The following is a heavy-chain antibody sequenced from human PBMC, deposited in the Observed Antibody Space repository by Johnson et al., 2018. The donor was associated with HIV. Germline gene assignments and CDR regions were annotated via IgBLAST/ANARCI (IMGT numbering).Heavy chain of an antibody. CDR2: ISYDGSNK. J-gene: IGHJ3*02. Sequence: HVQLVESGGGVVQPGRSLRLSCAASGFTFSSYGMHWVRQAPAKGLEWVAVISYDGSNKYYADSVKGRFTISRDNSKNTLYLQMNSLRAEDTAVYYCAKDRGLLDAFDIWGQGTMVTVSS. V-gene: IGHV3-30*18. CDR1: GFTFSSYG. CDR3: AKDRGLLDAFDI.